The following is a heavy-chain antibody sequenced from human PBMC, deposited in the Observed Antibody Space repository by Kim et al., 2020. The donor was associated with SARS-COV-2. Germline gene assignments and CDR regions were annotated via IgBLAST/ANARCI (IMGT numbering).Heavy chain of an antibody. V-gene: IGHV4-39*07. D-gene: IGHD3-10*01. CDR3: ARGSLWFGELLPHENWFDP. CDR1: GGSISSSSYY. CDR2: IYYSGST. Sequence: SETLSLTCTVSGGSISSSSYYWGWIRQPPGKGLEWIGSIYYSGSTYYNPSLKSRVTISVDTSKNQFSLKLSSVTAADTAVYYCARGSLWFGELLPHENWFDPWGQGTLVTVSS. J-gene: IGHJ5*02.